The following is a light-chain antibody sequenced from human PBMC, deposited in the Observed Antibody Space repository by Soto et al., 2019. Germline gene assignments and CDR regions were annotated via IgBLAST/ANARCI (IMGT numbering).Light chain of an antibody. CDR2: DTS. V-gene: IGLV7-46*01. Sequence: QAVVTQEPSLTVSPGGTVTLTCGSSTGAVTSGHYPYWFQQKPGQAPRTLIYDTSNKHSWTPARFSGSLLGGKAALTLSGAQPEDEAEYYCLRSYSSALYVFGTGTKLTVL. CDR1: TGAVTSGHY. J-gene: IGLJ1*01. CDR3: LRSYSSALYV.